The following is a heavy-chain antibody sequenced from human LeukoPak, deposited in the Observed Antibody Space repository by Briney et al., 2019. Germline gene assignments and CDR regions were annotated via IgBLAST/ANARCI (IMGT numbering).Heavy chain of an antibody. CDR3: AREIRAFDI. J-gene: IGHJ3*02. V-gene: IGHV5-51*01. D-gene: IGHD5-24*01. CDR2: IYPGDSDT. CDR1: GWRFTSYW. Sequence: GGALKTSLKGSGWRFTSYWIGWVRQMPGKGGGWRGIIYPGDSDTRYSPSFQGQVTISADKSTRTAYLQWSSLKASDTAMYYCAREIRAFDIWGQGTLVTVSS.